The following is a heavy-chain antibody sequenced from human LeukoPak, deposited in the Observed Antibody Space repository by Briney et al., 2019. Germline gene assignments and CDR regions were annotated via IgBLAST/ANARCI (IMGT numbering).Heavy chain of an antibody. Sequence: QPGGSLRLSCAASGFTFSTYAMSWVRQAPGKGLEWVSAISATGGTTNYADSVKGRFTTSRDNSKDTLYLQLNTLRAEDTAIYFCAKGKVTAFLDWFDPWGQGTLVTVSS. CDR1: GFTFSTYA. V-gene: IGHV3-23*01. J-gene: IGHJ5*02. CDR3: AKGKVTAFLDWFDP. D-gene: IGHD2-21*02. CDR2: ISATGGTT.